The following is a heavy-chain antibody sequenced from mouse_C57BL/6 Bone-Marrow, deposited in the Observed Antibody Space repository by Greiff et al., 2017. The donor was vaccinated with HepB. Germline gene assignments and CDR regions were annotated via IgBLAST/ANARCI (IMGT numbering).Heavy chain of an antibody. CDR1: GFTFSDAW. CDR2: IRNKANNHAT. CDR3: TRCDYSNYGAMDY. J-gene: IGHJ4*01. V-gene: IGHV6-6*01. D-gene: IGHD2-5*01. Sequence: LKESGGGLVQPGGSMKLSCAASGFTFSDAWMDWVRQSPEKGLEWVADIRNKANNHATYYAESVKGRFTISRDDSKSSVYLQMNSLRAEDTGIYYCTRCDYSNYGAMDYWGQGTSVTVSS.